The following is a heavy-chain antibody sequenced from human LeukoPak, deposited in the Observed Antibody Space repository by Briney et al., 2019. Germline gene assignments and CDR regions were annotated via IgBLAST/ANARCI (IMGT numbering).Heavy chain of an antibody. Sequence: PGGSLRLSCAASGFTFSSYWMNWVRQAPGKGLEWLANIRQDGNGKHYVDSVKGRFTMSRDNAKNSLYLQMNSLRAEDAAVYYCVRDVSGSSYGDYWGQGTLVTVSS. J-gene: IGHJ4*02. V-gene: IGHV3-7*01. CDR2: IRQDGNGK. D-gene: IGHD5-18*01. CDR1: GFTFSSYW. CDR3: VRDVSGSSYGDY.